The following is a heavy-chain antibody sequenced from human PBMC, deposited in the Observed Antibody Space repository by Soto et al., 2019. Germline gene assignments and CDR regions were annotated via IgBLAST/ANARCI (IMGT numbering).Heavy chain of an antibody. V-gene: IGHV1-18*04. CDR1: GYTFTSYG. Sequence: GASVKVSCKASGYTFTSYGISWVRQAPGQGLEWMGWISAYNGNTNYAQKLQGRVTMTTDTSTSTAYMGLRSLRSDDTAVYYCAREDLTTYYYGSGARHLDYWGQGTLVTVSS. CDR2: ISAYNGNT. CDR3: AREDLTTYYYGSGARHLDY. D-gene: IGHD3-10*01. J-gene: IGHJ4*02.